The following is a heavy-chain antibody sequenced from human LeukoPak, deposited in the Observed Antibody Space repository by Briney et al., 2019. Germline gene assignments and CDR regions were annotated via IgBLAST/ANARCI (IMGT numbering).Heavy chain of an antibody. CDR2: IIPVFGTP. D-gene: IGHD3-10*01. CDR1: GGTFSRYA. CDR3: ARSGSGSYYFYWFDP. Sequence: SVKVSCKPSGGTFSRYAISWVRQAPGQGLEWMGGIIPVFGTPNYAQTFQGRVTISADKSTSTVYMELSSLRSEDTAMYYCARSGSGSYYFYWFDPWGQGTLVTVSS. J-gene: IGHJ5*02. V-gene: IGHV1-69*06.